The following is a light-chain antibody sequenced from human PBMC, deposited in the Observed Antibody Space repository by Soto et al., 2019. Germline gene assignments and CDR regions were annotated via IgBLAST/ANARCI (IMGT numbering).Light chain of an antibody. CDR2: GTS. J-gene: IGKJ1*01. Sequence: EIVLTQSPRILSLSPGARATLSCRASQTVAYTSLAWYQQRPGQAPRLLIYGTSTRATGTPDRFIGSGSGTAFTLTISRLEPEDFAVYYCQQYVTTPRTFGQGTKVE. CDR1: QTVAYTS. V-gene: IGKV3-20*01. CDR3: QQYVTTPRT.